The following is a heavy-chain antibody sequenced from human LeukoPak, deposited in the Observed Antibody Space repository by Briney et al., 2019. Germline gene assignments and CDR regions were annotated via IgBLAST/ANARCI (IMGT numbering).Heavy chain of an antibody. J-gene: IGHJ4*02. V-gene: IGHV5-51*01. CDR1: GYSFTSYW. CDR3: ARQRGSYRSPLDY. Sequence: GESLKISCKGSGYSFTSYWIGWVRQMPGKGLEWMGIIYPSDSDTKYSPSFQGQVTFSADKSISTAYLQWSSLKASDTAMYYCARQRGSYRSPLDYWGQGTLVTVSS. D-gene: IGHD1-26*01. CDR2: IYPSDSDT.